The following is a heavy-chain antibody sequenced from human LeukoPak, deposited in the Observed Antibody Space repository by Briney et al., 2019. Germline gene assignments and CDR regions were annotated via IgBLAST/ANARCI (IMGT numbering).Heavy chain of an antibody. J-gene: IGHJ4*02. V-gene: IGHV3-23*01. CDR2: VSGSGGIT. CDR1: GFTVNSYA. Sequence: PGGSLRLSCAASGFTVNSYAMTWVRQAPGKGLEWVSHVSGSGGITYYADSVKGRFTIFRDSSKNTLYLQMDSLRAEDTAVYYCAKTTAGNSSGRNPGWPVDYWGQGTLVTVSS. D-gene: IGHD6-19*01. CDR3: AKTTAGNSSGRNPGWPVDY.